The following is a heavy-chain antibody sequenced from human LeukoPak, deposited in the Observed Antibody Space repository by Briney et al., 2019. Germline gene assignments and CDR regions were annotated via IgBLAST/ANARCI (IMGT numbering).Heavy chain of an antibody. CDR2: TYPSGGT. V-gene: IGHV4-61*02. D-gene: IGHD3-10*01. CDR3: AREGLNMVRGVIPKEAWGWFDP. J-gene: IGHJ5*02. Sequence: SETLSLTCTVSVGPISRGSYNGNWFGRPPGKGLEGMGRTYPSGGTNYNPSLKSRVTISVDTSKNQFSLKLSSVTAADTAVYYCAREGLNMVRGVIPKEAWGWFDPWGQGNLVTVSS. CDR1: VGPISRGSYN.